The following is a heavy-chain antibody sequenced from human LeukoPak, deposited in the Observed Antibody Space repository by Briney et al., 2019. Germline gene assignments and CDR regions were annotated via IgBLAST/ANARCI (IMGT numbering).Heavy chain of an antibody. D-gene: IGHD6-19*01. CDR3: ARDRGSGWHRAFDI. V-gene: IGHV3-21*01. Sequence: GESLRLSCAASGFTFSSYSMDWVRQAPGKGLEWVSSISSSSSYIYYADSVKGRFTISRENAKNSLYLQMNSLRAGDTAVYYCARDRGSGWHRAFDIWGQGTMVTVSS. J-gene: IGHJ3*02. CDR2: ISSSSSYI. CDR1: GFTFSSYS.